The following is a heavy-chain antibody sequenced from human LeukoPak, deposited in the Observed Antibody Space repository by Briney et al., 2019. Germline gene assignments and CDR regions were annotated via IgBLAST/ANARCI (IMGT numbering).Heavy chain of an antibody. CDR1: GFTFSSYS. V-gene: IGHV3-23*01. CDR2: ISESGGNT. D-gene: IGHD6-6*01. J-gene: IGHJ4*02. CDR3: AVSARVERVWHYFNY. Sequence: GGSLRLSCAASGFTFSSYSMNWVRQAPGKGLEWVSGISESGGNTFYADSVKGRFTISRDNSKNTLFLQMNSLRAEDTAVYYCAVSARVERVWHYFNYWGQGTLVTVSS.